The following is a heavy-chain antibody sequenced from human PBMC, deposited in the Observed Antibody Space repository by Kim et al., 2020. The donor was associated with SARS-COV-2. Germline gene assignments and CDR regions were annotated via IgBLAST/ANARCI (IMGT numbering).Heavy chain of an antibody. CDR2: IYYSGST. CDR1: GGSISSSSYY. CDR3: ARRYGGSSWHMSNLGPSSWCAP. Sequence: SETLSLTCTVSGGSISSSSYYWGWIRQPPGKGLEWIGSIYYSGSTYYNPSLKSRVTISVDTSKNQFSLKLSSVTAADTAVYYCARRYGGSSWHMSNLGPSSWCAPWGQGALVTVSS. D-gene: IGHD6-13*01. J-gene: IGHJ5*02. V-gene: IGHV4-39*01.